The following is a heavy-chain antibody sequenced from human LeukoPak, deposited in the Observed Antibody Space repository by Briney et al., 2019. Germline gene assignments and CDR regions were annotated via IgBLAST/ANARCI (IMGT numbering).Heavy chain of an antibody. J-gene: IGHJ3*02. CDR3: AKDLNSGPRDI. V-gene: IGHV3-30*04. CDR1: GFTFSSYA. CDR2: ISYDGSNK. D-gene: IGHD1-26*01. Sequence: PGGSLRLSCAASGFTFSSYAMHWVRQAPGKGLEWVAVISYDGSNKYYADSVKGRFTISRDNSKNTLYLQMNSLRAEDTAVYYCAKDLNSGPRDIWGQGTMVTVSS.